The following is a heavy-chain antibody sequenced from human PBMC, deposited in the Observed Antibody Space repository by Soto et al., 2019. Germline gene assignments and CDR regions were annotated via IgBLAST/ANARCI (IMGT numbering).Heavy chain of an antibody. CDR3: ARDPHIVVVVAATPSTGEGFDT. J-gene: IGHJ5*02. CDR2: IIPIFGTA. Sequence: SVKVSCKASGGTFSSYAISWVRQAPGQGLEWMGGIIPIFGTANYAQKFQGRVTITADESTSTAYMELSSLRSEDTAVYYCARDPHIVVVVAATPSTGEGFDTWGQGTLVTVSS. V-gene: IGHV1-69*13. D-gene: IGHD2-15*01. CDR1: GGTFSSYA.